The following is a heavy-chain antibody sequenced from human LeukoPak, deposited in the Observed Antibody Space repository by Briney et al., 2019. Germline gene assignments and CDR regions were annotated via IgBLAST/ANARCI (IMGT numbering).Heavy chain of an antibody. J-gene: IGHJ5*02. Sequence: ASVKVSCKASGYTFTSYGITWVRQAPGQGLEWMGWISTYKGNTNYAQKLQGRVTMTTDTSTSTAYMELRSLRSDDTAVYYCARGPPGSGYCSGGSCNNWFDPWGQGTLVTVSS. CDR2: ISTYKGNT. CDR3: ARGPPGSGYCSGGSCNNWFDP. D-gene: IGHD2-15*01. V-gene: IGHV1-18*01. CDR1: GYTFTSYG.